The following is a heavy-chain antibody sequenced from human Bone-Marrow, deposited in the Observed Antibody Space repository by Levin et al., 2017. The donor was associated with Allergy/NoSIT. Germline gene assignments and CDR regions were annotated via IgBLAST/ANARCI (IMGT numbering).Heavy chain of an antibody. CDR1: GFIFSDAW. CDR2: LPLSPSSSPP. CDR3: TRDTYGGFGS. Sequence: SLLLSFSSSGFIFSDAWMSWVRQAPGPFLSFFFLLPLSPSSSPPDYPAPVKGRFTISRDDSKSTLYLQMNSLQTEDTAFYYCTRDTYGGFGSWGQGSLVSVSS. D-gene: IGHD3-10*01. J-gene: IGHJ1*01. V-gene: IGHV3-15*01.